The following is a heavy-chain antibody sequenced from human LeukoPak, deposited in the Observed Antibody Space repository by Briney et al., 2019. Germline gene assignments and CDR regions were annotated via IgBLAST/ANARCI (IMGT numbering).Heavy chain of an antibody. Sequence: SETLSLTCAVSGYSISSGYYWDWIRQPPGKGLEWIGNIYHSGSTYYNPSLKSRVTISFDTSKNQFSLKLSSVTAADTAAYYCARQYWDDSKLDYWGQGTLVTVSS. J-gene: IGHJ4*02. CDR3: ARQYWDDSKLDY. V-gene: IGHV4-38-2*01. CDR1: GYSISSGYY. CDR2: IYHSGST. D-gene: IGHD3-22*01.